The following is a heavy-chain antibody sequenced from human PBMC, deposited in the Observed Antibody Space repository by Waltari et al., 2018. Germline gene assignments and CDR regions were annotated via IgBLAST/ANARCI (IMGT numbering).Heavy chain of an antibody. D-gene: IGHD3-3*01. Sequence: QVQLVESGGGVVQPGRSLRLSCAASGFTFSSYAMHWVRQAPGKGLEWVAVISYDGSNKYYADSVKGRFTISRDNSKNTLYLQMNSLRAEDTAVYYCASRDYDFWSGSRYWGQGTLVIVSS. CDR2: ISYDGSNK. J-gene: IGHJ4*02. CDR3: ASRDYDFWSGSRY. V-gene: IGHV3-30-3*01. CDR1: GFTFSSYA.